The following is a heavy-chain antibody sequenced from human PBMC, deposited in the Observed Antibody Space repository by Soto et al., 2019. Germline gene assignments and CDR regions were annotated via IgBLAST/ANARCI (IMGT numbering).Heavy chain of an antibody. CDR2: LSYRGTT. CDR1: GYTFTSYY. Sequence: SCKASGYTFTSYYMHWIRRHPGKGLEWIGYLSYRGTTYYSPSLKSRLTMSLDTSKNQFSLKLNSVTAADTAVYYCARVSATGTRWFGPWGPGTLVTVSS. J-gene: IGHJ5*02. V-gene: IGHV4-31*03. D-gene: IGHD6-13*01. CDR3: ARVSATGTRWFGP.